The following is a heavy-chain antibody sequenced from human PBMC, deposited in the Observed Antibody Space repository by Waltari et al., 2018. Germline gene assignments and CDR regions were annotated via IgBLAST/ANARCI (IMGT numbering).Heavy chain of an antibody. V-gene: IGHV4-34*01. Sequence: QVQLQQWGAGLLKPSETLSLTCAVYGGSFSGYYWSWIRQPPGKGLEWIGEINHSGSTNYNPSLKSRVTISVDTSKNQFSLKLSSVTAADTAVYYCARFQGGMRARPKLWYFDLWGRGTLVTVSS. D-gene: IGHD6-6*01. J-gene: IGHJ2*01. CDR3: ARFQGGMRARPKLWYFDL. CDR1: GGSFSGYY. CDR2: INHSGST.